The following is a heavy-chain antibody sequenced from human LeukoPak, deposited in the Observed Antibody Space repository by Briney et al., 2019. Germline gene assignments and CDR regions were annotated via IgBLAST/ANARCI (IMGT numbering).Heavy chain of an antibody. CDR2: MNTDGSIT. Sequence: PGGSLRLSCTASGFTFIRSWIHWVRQVPGKGLVWVSRMNTDGSITTYADSVKGRFTISRDNAKNTLYLQMNSLRADDTAMYYCVRALSGLDDYWGRGTLVTVSS. V-gene: IGHV3-74*01. D-gene: IGHD3-16*02. CDR1: GFTFIRSW. CDR3: VRALSGLDDY. J-gene: IGHJ4*02.